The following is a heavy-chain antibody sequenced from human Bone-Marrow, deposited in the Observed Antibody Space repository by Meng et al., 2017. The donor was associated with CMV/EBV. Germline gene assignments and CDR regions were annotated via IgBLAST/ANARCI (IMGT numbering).Heavy chain of an antibody. Sequence: GGSLRLSCAASGFTFSSYAMHWVRQAPGQGLEWMGWINPNSGGTNYAQKFQGRVTMTRDTSISTAYMELSRLTSYDTAVYYCVRIRVALLAYYGMDVWGQGTTVTVSS. D-gene: IGHD2-8*02. CDR2: INPNSGGT. J-gene: IGHJ6*02. CDR3: VRIRVALLAYYGMDV. V-gene: IGHV1-2*02. CDR1: GFTFSSYA.